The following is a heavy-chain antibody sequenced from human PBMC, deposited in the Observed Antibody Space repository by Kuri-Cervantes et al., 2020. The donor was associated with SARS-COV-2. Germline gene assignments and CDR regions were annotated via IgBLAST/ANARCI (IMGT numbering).Heavy chain of an antibody. Sequence: SETLSLTCTVSGYSISSSNYCWGWIRQPPGKGLEWIGTIFYSGSTYYNPSLKSRVTISVDTSKNQFSLKLSSVTAADTAVYYCARGGIAVAGVDYWGQGTLVTVSS. V-gene: IGHV4-39*01. CDR3: ARGGIAVAGVDY. D-gene: IGHD6-19*01. CDR1: GYSISSSNYC. CDR2: IFYSGST. J-gene: IGHJ4*02.